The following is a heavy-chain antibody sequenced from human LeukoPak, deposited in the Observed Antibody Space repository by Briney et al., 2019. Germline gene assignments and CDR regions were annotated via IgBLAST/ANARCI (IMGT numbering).Heavy chain of an antibody. J-gene: IGHJ4*02. V-gene: IGHV4-38-2*02. D-gene: IGHD6-6*01. CDR3: ARATRPRGDFDY. Sequence: SETLSLTCTVSNYSISSDYYWGWIRQPPGKGLEWIGSLFHSGTIYYTPSLKSRVTTSVDTSNNRSSLKLMSVTAADTAVYYCARATRPRGDFDYWGQGTLVTVSS. CDR1: NYSISSDYY. CDR2: LFHSGTI.